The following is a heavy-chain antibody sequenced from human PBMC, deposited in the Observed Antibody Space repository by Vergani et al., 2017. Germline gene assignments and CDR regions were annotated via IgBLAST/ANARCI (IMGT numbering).Heavy chain of an antibody. J-gene: IGHJ6*02. V-gene: IGHV1-69*12. D-gene: IGHD2-2*01. CDR1: GGTFSSYT. Sequence: QVQLAQSGAEVKKPGSSVKVSCKASGGTFSSYTISWVRQAPGQGLEWMGGIIPIFGTANYAQKFQGRVTITADESTSTAYMELSSLRSEDTAVYYCARGVYCSSTSCYGRDYYYGMDVWGQGTTVTVSS. CDR2: IIPIFGTA. CDR3: ARGVYCSSTSCYGRDYYYGMDV.